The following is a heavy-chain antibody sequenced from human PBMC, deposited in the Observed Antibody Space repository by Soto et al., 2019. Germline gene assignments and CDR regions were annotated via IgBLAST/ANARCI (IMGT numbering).Heavy chain of an antibody. D-gene: IGHD3-10*01. CDR2: IYDSGST. J-gene: IGHJ6*02. Sequence: PSEALSVTCTVSVGSVSSCSYYWSWIRQPPGKGPDWIGYIYDSGSTNYNPSHKSRVTISVDTSKNQFSLKLSSVTAADTAVYYCASFYGSGPYYHGMDVWGQGTTVTVTS. CDR3: ASFYGSGPYYHGMDV. CDR1: VGSVSSCSYY. V-gene: IGHV4-61*01.